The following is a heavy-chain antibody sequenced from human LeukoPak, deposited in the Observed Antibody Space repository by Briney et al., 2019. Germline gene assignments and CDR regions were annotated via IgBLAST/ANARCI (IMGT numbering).Heavy chain of an antibody. CDR1: GYTFTSYY. J-gene: IGHJ4*02. CDR3: ARSNLYYYGSGSSALVDY. Sequence: ASVKVSCKASGYTFTSYYLHWVRQAPGQGLEWMGIINPSGGSTRYAQKFQGRVTMTRDTSTSTVYMELSSLRSEDTAVYYCARSNLYYYGSGSSALVDYWGQGTLVTVSS. V-gene: IGHV1-46*01. D-gene: IGHD3-10*01. CDR2: INPSGGST.